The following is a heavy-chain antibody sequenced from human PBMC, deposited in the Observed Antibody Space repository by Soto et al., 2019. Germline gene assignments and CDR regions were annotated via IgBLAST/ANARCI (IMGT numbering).Heavy chain of an antibody. CDR1: GCTFSSYT. Sequence: GASVKVSCKASGCTFSSYTISWVRQAPGQGLEWMGRIIPILGIANYAQKFQGRVTITADKSTSTAYMELSSLRSKHTAVYYCARDWGDYPQYWGQDTLAT. D-gene: IGHD4-17*01. J-gene: IGHJ1*01. CDR2: IIPILGIA. V-gene: IGHV1-69*04. CDR3: ARDWGDYPQY.